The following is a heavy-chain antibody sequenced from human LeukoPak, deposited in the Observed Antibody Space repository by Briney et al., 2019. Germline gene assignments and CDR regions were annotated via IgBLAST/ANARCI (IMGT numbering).Heavy chain of an antibody. V-gene: IGHV3-7*03. Sequence: PGGSLRLSCAASGFTFSSYWMNWARQAPGKGLEWVASINHNGNVNYYVDSVKGRFTISRDNAKNSLYLQMSNLRAEDTAVYYCAKDGWFGESFFDYWGQGTLVTVSS. CDR1: GFTFSSYW. J-gene: IGHJ4*02. CDR3: AKDGWFGESFFDY. CDR2: INHNGNVN. D-gene: IGHD3-10*01.